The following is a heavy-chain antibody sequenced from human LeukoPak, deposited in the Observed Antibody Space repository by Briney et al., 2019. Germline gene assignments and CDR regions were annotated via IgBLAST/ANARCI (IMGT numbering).Heavy chain of an antibody. D-gene: IGHD4-23*01. CDR2: FDPEDGET. CDR1: GYTLTELS. V-gene: IGHV1-24*01. CDR3: ATDLDYGGNSGAFDI. J-gene: IGHJ3*02. Sequence: ASVKVSCKVSGYTLTELSMHWVRQAPGKGLEWMGGFDPEDGETICAQKFQGRVTMTEDTSTDTAYMELSGLRSEDTAVYYCATDLDYGGNSGAFDIWGQGTMVTVSS.